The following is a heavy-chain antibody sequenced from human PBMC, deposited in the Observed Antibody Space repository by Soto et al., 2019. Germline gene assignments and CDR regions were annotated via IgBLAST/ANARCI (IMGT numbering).Heavy chain of an antibody. V-gene: IGHV4-31*03. J-gene: IGHJ4*02. CDR3: ARVEMLTGALSS. Sequence: QVHLQESGPGLVKPSQTLSLTCTVSGDSISSGADYWNWIRQHPGKGLEWMGYIYYSGSTYYNPSLNSRVSMSVDTSRNEFSLKLSSVTAADTAVYYCARVEMLTGALSSWGQGTLVTVSS. CDR2: IYYSGST. D-gene: IGHD1-20*01. CDR1: GDSISSGADY.